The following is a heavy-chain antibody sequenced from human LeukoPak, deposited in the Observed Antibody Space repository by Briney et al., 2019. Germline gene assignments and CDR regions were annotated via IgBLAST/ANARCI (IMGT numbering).Heavy chain of an antibody. J-gene: IGHJ6*02. D-gene: IGHD6-13*01. CDR2: MNPNSGNT. V-gene: IGHV1-8*01. CDR1: GYTFTSYD. Sequence: ASVKVSCKASGYTFTSYDINWGRQAPGQGLEWVGWMNPNSGNTAYAQKFQGRVTMTRNTSISTAYMELSSLRSEDTAVYYCARGLILRRSWYGWDRGYYYYGMDVWGQGTTVTVSS. CDR3: ARGLILRRSWYGWDRGYYYYGMDV.